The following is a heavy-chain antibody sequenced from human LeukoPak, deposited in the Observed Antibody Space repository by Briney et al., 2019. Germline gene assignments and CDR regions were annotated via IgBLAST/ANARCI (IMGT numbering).Heavy chain of an antibody. V-gene: IGHV1-8*01. CDR1: GYTFTSYD. J-gene: IGHJ4*02. D-gene: IGHD6-13*01. Sequence: GASVTVSCKASGYTFTSYDINWVRQATGQGLEWMGLMNPNSGNTGYAQKFQGRVTMTMNTSISTAYMELSSLRSEDTAVYYCARPRIAAAGYYFDYWGQGTLVTVSS. CDR2: MNPNSGNT. CDR3: ARPRIAAAGYYFDY.